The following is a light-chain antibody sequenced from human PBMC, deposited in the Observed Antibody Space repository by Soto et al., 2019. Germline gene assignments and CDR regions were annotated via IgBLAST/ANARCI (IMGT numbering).Light chain of an antibody. CDR2: WAS. J-gene: IGKJ2*01. CDR1: QSVLYSSNNKNY. V-gene: IGKV4-1*01. CDR3: QQYYSTPYT. Sequence: DIVMTQSPDSLAVSLGERATINCKSSQSVLYSSNNKNYLAWYQQKPGQPPKLLIYWASTRESGVPDRFSGSGSGDDFTLPISRLPAEDVAVYYCQQYYSTPYTFGQGTKLEIK.